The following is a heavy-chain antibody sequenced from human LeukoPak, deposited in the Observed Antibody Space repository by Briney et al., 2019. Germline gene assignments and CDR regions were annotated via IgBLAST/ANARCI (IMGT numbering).Heavy chain of an antibody. Sequence: GGSLRLSCAASGFTVEDYTMHWVRQAPGKTLEWISLISWDGTTYYRDSVKGRFTISRDNSKNSLYLQMDTLRTEDTAFYYCVKDISYESSGSVFDYWGQGTLVTVSS. J-gene: IGHJ4*02. CDR3: VKDISYESSGSVFDY. V-gene: IGHV3-43*01. D-gene: IGHD3-22*01. CDR1: GFTVEDYT. CDR2: ISWDGTT.